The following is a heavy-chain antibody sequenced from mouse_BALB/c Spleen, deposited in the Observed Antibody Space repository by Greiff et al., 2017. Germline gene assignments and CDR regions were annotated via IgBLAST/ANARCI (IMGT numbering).Heavy chain of an antibody. CDR1: GFNIKDTY. CDR2: IDPANGNT. Sequence: EVQGVESGAELVKPGASVKLSCTASGFNIKDTYMHWVKQRPEQGLEWIGRIDPANGNTKYDPKFQGKATITADTSSNTAYLQLSSLTSEDTAVYYCAMIYYDYDFDYWGQGTTLTVSS. D-gene: IGHD2-4*01. J-gene: IGHJ2*01. CDR3: AMIYYDYDFDY. V-gene: IGHV14-3*02.